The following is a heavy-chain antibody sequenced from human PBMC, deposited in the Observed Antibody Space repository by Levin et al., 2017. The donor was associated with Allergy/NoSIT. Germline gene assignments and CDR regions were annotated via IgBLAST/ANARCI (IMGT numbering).Heavy chain of an antibody. CDR3: ARRDGYNSGWFWFDR. Sequence: GESLKISCKGSGYSFTSYWITWVRQMPGKGLEWMGSIDPSDSYTNYSPSFQGHVTISTDKSITTPYLQWSSLNASDTAIYYCARRDGYNSGWFWFDRWGQGTLVTVSS. V-gene: IGHV5-10-1*01. CDR2: IDPSDSYT. CDR1: GYSFTSYW. J-gene: IGHJ5*02. D-gene: IGHD6-19*01.